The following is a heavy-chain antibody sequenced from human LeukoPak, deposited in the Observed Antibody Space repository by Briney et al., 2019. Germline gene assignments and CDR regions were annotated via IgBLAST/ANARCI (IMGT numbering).Heavy chain of an antibody. Sequence: TGGSLRLSCAASGFIFNDFALNWVRQAPGKGLEWVSDISDSGGDTYYADSVRGRFTISRDNFKNTPYLQMNGLRADDTAIYYCARVIRYGSGNYYYFDYWGQGTLVTVSS. J-gene: IGHJ4*02. CDR3: ARVIRYGSGNYYYFDY. CDR1: GFIFNDFA. D-gene: IGHD3-10*01. V-gene: IGHV3-23*01. CDR2: ISDSGGDT.